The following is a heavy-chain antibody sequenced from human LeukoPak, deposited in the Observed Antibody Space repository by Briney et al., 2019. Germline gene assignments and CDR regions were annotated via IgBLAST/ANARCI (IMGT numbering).Heavy chain of an antibody. D-gene: IGHD3-10*01. CDR2: INPSSGDT. CDR3: ARGPGRGVITVDY. Sequence: ASVKVSCKASGYTFTDYYMHWVRQAPGQGLEWMGWINPSSGDTNYAQKFQGRVTMTRDTSISTAYMEVSRLRSDDTAVYYCARGPGRGVITVDYWGQGTLATVSS. J-gene: IGHJ4*02. CDR1: GYTFTDYY. V-gene: IGHV1-2*02.